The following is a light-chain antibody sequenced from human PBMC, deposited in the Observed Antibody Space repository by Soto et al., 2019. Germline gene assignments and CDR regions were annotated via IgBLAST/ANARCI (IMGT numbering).Light chain of an antibody. Sequence: IVLTQSPPTLSSSPGAIATLSCRASQSVSSSYLAWYQQKPGQAPRLLIYGASSRATGIPDRFSGSGSGTDFTLTISRLEPEDFAVYYCQQYGSSPGVTFGQGTRLEIK. CDR2: GAS. J-gene: IGKJ5*01. CDR1: QSVSSSY. V-gene: IGKV3-20*01. CDR3: QQYGSSPGVT.